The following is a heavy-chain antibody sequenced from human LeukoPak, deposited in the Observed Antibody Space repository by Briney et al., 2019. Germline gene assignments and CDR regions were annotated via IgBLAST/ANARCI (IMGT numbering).Heavy chain of an antibody. CDR2: ISYDGSSK. CDR1: GVTFSSVG. D-gene: IGHD6-13*01. J-gene: IGHJ4*02. CDR3: ASPAVYSSSWYYFDY. V-gene: IGHV3-30*03. Sequence: GGSLRLSCAASGVTFSSVGRHWVRQAPGEGLEWVAVISYDGSSKYYADSVKGRFTISRDKSKNTLYLQMNSLRAEDTAVYYCASPAVYSSSWYYFDYWGQGTLVTVSS.